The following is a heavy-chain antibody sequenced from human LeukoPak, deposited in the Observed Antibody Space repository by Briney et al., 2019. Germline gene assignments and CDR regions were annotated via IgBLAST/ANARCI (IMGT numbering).Heavy chain of an antibody. D-gene: IGHD3-10*01. J-gene: IGHJ6*03. CDR3: ARLWFGELLLSSYMDV. CDR1: GGSISSSSYY. V-gene: IGHV4-39*01. Sequence: SETLSLTCTVSGGSISSSSYYWGWIRQPPGKGLEWIGSIYYSGSTYYNPSLKSRVTISVDTSKNQFSLKLSSVTAADTAVYYCARLWFGELLLSSYMDVWGKGTTVTISS. CDR2: IYYSGST.